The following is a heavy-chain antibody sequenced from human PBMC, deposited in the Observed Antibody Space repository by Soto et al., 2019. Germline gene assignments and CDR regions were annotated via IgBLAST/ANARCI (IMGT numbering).Heavy chain of an antibody. CDR2: TYYRSKWYN. J-gene: IGHJ3*02. CDR3: ARDTPEMATIFPFGAFDI. V-gene: IGHV6-1*01. CDR1: GDSVSSNSAA. Sequence: SQTLSLTCAISGDSVSSNSAAWNWIRQSPSRGLEWLGRTYYRSKWYNDYAVSVKSRITINPDTSKNQFSLQLNSVTPEDTAVYYCARDTPEMATIFPFGAFDIWGQGTMVTVS. D-gene: IGHD5-12*01.